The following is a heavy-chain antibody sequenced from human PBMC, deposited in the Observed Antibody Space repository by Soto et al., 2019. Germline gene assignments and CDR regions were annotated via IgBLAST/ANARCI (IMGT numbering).Heavy chain of an antibody. J-gene: IGHJ4*02. CDR1: GYSFAIHW. D-gene: IGHD1-26*01. Sequence: PGESLKISCKGSGYSFAIHWVAWVRQRPEKGLEWIGTIYPGDSDTKYSSAFRGHVTISADTSVSTAYLQWRSLEATDSAIYYCARYSGSYWHYLDFWGQGTLVTVSS. CDR3: ARYSGSYWHYLDF. V-gene: IGHV5-51*01. CDR2: IYPGDSDT.